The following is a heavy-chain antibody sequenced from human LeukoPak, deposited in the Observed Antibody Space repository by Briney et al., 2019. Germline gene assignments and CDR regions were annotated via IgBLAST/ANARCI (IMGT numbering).Heavy chain of an antibody. D-gene: IGHD3-22*01. CDR1: GFTFNRYW. CDR3: ARDFYDSRSYKGDALDV. CDR2: IKQDGNEK. J-gene: IGHJ3*01. Sequence: GGTLRLSCAVSGFTFNRYWMTWVRQAPGKGLEWVADIKQDGNEKNYVDSVKGRFTISRDNAKSSLYLQMNSLRAEDTAVYYCARDFYDSRSYKGDALDVWGQGTMVTVSS. V-gene: IGHV3-7*05.